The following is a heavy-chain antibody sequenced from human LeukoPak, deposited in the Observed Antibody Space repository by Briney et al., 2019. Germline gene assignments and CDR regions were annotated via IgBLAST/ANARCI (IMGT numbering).Heavy chain of an antibody. CDR1: GGSISSGGYY. V-gene: IGHV4-31*03. J-gene: IGHJ3*02. CDR2: IYYSGST. D-gene: IGHD4-17*01. CDR3: AREIYDYGDYRYAFDI. Sequence: SETLSLTCTVSGGSISSGGYYWSWIRQHPGKGLEWIGYIYYSGSTYYNPSLKSRVTISVDTSKNQFSLKLSSVTAADTAVYYCAREIYDYGDYRYAFDIWGQGTMVTVSS.